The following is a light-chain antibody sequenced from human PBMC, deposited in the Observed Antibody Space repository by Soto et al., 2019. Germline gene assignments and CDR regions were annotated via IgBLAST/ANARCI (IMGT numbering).Light chain of an antibody. CDR2: EIR. CDR3: CAHVGGGFYV. J-gene: IGLJ1*01. CDR1: ISDVGNYNL. Sequence: QSALTQAASVSGTPGQSITISCIGRISDVGNYNLVSWYQHKPGTAPRLLIYEIRKWPAGVSNRFSGSKSGNTASLTISGAQAEDESYYYCCAHVGGGFYVFGAGTKLTVL. V-gene: IGLV2-23*02.